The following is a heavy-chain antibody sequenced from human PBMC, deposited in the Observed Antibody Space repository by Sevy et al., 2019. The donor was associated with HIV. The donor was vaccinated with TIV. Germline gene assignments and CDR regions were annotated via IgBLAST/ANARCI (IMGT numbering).Heavy chain of an antibody. D-gene: IGHD3-10*01. CDR2: ISGSGGST. J-gene: IGHJ4*02. CDR3: VRHTASGTYVQIFDY. V-gene: IGHV3-23*01. CDR1: GFTFSSYA. Sequence: GESLKISCAASGFTFSSYAMSWVRQAPGKGLEWVSAISGSGGSTYYADSVKGRFTISRDNSKNTLYLQMNSLRAEDTAVYYCVRHTASGTYVQIFDYWGQGTLVTVSS.